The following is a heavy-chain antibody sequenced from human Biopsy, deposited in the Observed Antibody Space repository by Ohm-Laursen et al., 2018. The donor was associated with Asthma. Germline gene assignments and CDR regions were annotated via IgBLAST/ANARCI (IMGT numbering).Heavy chain of an antibody. CDR2: ITGSGGTT. J-gene: IGHJ4*02. D-gene: IGHD6-19*01. V-gene: IGHV3-23*01. Sequence: GSLRLSCAASGFTFSSSAMSWVRQAPRKGLERVSAITGSGGTTYYADSVRGRFTISRDNSKSTLFLQMDSLSAEDTAVYYCAKDFRGIAVAGDRGFDYWGQGTLVTVSS. CDR3: AKDFRGIAVAGDRGFDY. CDR1: GFTFSSSA.